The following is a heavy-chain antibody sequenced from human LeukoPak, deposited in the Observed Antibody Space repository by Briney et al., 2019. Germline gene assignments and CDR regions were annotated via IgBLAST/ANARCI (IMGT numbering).Heavy chain of an antibody. Sequence: AGGSLRLSCVASGFTFSNYWMSWVRQAPGKGLEWVANIKEDGSQKYYVDSVKGRFTISRDNAKNSLYLQMNSLRAEDTAVYYCARSNYYDSSGSDHWGQGSLVTVSS. V-gene: IGHV3-7*02. CDR1: GFTFSNYW. D-gene: IGHD3-22*01. CDR3: ARSNYYDSSGSDH. J-gene: IGHJ4*02. CDR2: IKEDGSQK.